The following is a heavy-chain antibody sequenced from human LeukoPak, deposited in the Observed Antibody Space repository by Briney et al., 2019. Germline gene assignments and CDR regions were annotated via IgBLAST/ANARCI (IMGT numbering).Heavy chain of an antibody. J-gene: IGHJ4*02. D-gene: IGHD6-6*01. Sequence: GGSLRLSCAASGFTSSSYEMNLVRQAPGKGLEWVSYISSSGSTTYYADSVKGRFTISRDNAKNSLYLQMNSLRAEDTAVYYCAREEIAARFDYWGQGTLVTVSS. CDR2: ISSSGSTT. CDR3: AREEIAARFDY. V-gene: IGHV3-48*03. CDR1: GFTSSSYE.